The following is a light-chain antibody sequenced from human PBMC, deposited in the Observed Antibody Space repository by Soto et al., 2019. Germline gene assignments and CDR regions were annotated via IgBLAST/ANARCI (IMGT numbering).Light chain of an antibody. J-gene: IGLJ1*01. CDR3: CSYASSGTLV. V-gene: IGLV2-14*01. CDR2: DVS. CDR1: SSDVGGYNY. Sequence: QSALTQPASVSGSPGQSITISCTGTSSDVGGYNYVSWYQQHPGKAPKLMIYDVSNRPSGVSNRFSGSKSGNTASLTISGLQDEDEADYYCCSYASSGTLVFGTGTKVTVL.